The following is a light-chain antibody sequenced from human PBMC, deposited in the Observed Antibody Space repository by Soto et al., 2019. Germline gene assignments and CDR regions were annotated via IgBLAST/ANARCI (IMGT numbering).Light chain of an antibody. J-gene: IGKJ1*01. Sequence: DIQMIQFPSSLSASVGDRVTITCRASQSITRFLNWYQQKPGTAPELLISVASSLQSGVPSRFSGSGFGTEFTLTISSLQPEDFATYYCQQSHTTPRTFGHGTKVEIK. CDR3: QQSHTTPRT. CDR1: QSITRF. V-gene: IGKV1-39*01. CDR2: VAS.